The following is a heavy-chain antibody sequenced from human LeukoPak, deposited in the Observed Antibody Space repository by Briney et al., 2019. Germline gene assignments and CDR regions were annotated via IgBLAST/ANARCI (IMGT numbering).Heavy chain of an antibody. CDR2: INSDGSST. J-gene: IGHJ4*02. CDR3: ARADPLRYFDWLLSDDY. Sequence: GGSLRLSCAASGFTFSSYWMHWVRQAPGKGLVWVSRINSDGSSTSYADSVKGRFTISRDNAKNTLYLQMNSLRAEDTAVYYCARADPLRYFDWLLSDDYWGQGTLVTVSS. V-gene: IGHV3-74*01. D-gene: IGHD3-9*01. CDR1: GFTFSSYW.